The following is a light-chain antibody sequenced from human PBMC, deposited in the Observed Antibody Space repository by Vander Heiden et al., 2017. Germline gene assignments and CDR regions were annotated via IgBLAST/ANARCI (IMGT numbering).Light chain of an antibody. CDR3: SSYTSSSTYV. CDR1: SSDVGGYNY. CDR2: DVS. J-gene: IGLJ1*01. Sequence: SALTPPAPVSWSPGQSITISCTGTSSDVGGYNYVSWYQQHPGKAPKLMIYDVSNRPSGVSNRFSGSKSGNTASLTISGLQAEDEADYYCSSYTSSSTYVFGTGTKVTVL. V-gene: IGLV2-14*03.